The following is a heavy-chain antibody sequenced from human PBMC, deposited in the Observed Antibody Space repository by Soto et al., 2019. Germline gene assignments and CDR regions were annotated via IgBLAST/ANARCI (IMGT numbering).Heavy chain of an antibody. CDR1: GGTFSSYA. CDR2: IIPSLVTA. Sequence: QVQLVQSGAEVKKPGSSVKVSCKASGGTFSSYAISWVRQAPGQGLEWMGGIIPSLVTANYAQKFQGRVTITADESTSTSYMELSSLRSRDTAVYYCARGTFITIVRGVLFPPYYYSYGMDVWGQGTTVTVSS. V-gene: IGHV1-69*01. CDR3: ARGTFITIVRGVLFPPYYYSYGMDV. D-gene: IGHD3-10*01. J-gene: IGHJ6*02.